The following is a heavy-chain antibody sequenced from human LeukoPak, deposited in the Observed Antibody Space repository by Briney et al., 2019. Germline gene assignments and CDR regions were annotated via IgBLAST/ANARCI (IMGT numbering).Heavy chain of an antibody. CDR1: GFTFSSFS. J-gene: IGHJ3*02. V-gene: IGHV3-23*01. Sequence: PGGSLRLSCAASGFTFSSFSMNWVRQAPGKGLEWVSTVSTGGAATYYADSVKGRFTISRDNSENTLYLQMNSLRAEDTAVYYCARNGPESGTGVGAFDIWGQGTMVTVSS. CDR3: ARNGPESGTGVGAFDI. CDR2: VSTGGAAT. D-gene: IGHD1-1*01.